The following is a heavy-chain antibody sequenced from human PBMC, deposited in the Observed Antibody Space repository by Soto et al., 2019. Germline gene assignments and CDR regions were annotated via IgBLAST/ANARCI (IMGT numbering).Heavy chain of an antibody. CDR3: VRQAKLTSVTANVGYYYGLDT. Sequence: GGSLRLSCAASGFMFSSYDMSWVRQAPGKGLEWVSVVGGSGGGTFYADSVKGRFTISRDNSKNTLYLQMNSLRAEDTAVYFCVRQAKLTSVTANVGYYYGLDTWGQGTTVTVYS. CDR1: GFMFSSYD. CDR2: VGGSGGGT. J-gene: IGHJ6*02. D-gene: IGHD4-4*01. V-gene: IGHV3-23*01.